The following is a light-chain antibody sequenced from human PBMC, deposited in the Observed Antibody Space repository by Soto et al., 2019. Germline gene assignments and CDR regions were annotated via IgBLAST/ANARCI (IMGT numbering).Light chain of an antibody. CDR2: RNN. J-gene: IGLJ1*01. Sequence: QSVLTQPPSVSGAPGQRVTISCTGSSSNIGAHYDVHWFQQLPGTAPKLLIYRNNNRPSGVPDRFSGSKSGTSASLAITGLQAEDEADYYCSSYTSMTTLVFGTGTKLTVL. CDR3: SSYTSMTTLV. V-gene: IGLV1-40*01. CDR1: SSNIGAHYD.